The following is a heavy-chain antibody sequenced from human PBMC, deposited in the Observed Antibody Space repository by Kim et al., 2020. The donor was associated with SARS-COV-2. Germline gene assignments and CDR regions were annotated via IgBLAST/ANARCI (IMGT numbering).Heavy chain of an antibody. J-gene: IGHJ3*02. V-gene: IGHV3-33*01. D-gene: IGHD3-3*01. CDR1: GFTFSSYG. Sequence: GGSLRLSCAASGFTFSSYGMHWVRQAPGKGLEWVAVIWYDGSNKYYADSVKGRFTISRDNSKNTLYLQMNSLRAEDTAVYYCARDLPERPDYDFWSGYYRSHDAFDIWGQGTMVTVSS. CDR2: IWYDGSNK. CDR3: ARDLPERPDYDFWSGYYRSHDAFDI.